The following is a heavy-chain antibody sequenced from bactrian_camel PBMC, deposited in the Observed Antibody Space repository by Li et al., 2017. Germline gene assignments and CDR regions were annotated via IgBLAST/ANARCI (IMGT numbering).Heavy chain of an antibody. CDR1: GPMYGYYC. V-gene: IGHV3S68*01. CDR2: FAAEFGNRDGTT. Sequence: HVQLVESGGGSVQAGGSLRLSCAVSGPMYGYYCMGWFRQAPGKEREGVAGFAAEFGNRDGTTSYADSVKGRFTSSQDNAKNTLYLQMNNLKPEDTAMYFCAAGRALDGYCPVEYDYWGQGTQVTVS. J-gene: IGHJ4*01. D-gene: IGHD5*01. CDR3: AAGRALDGYCPVEYDY.